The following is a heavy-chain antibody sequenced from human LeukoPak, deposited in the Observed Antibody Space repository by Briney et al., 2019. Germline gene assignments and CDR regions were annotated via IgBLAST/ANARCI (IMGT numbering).Heavy chain of an antibody. J-gene: IGHJ4*02. CDR3: ARDLSSSWYSLAY. CDR1: GVTIADHG. CDR2: INWDGEAT. D-gene: IGHD6-13*01. V-gene: IGHV3-20*04. Sequence: PGGSLRLSCAASGVTIADHGMSWVRQVPGKGLEWVSGINWDGEATGYADSVKGRFTISRDNAKKSLYLEMNSLRDDDTALYYCARDLSSSWYSLAYWGQGTPVTVSS.